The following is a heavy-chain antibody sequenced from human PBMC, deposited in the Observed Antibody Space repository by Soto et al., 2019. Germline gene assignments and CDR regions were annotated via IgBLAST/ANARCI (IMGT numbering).Heavy chain of an antibody. V-gene: IGHV3-48*03. CDR3: VRDVVGAPTFDY. Sequence: EVQLVESGGGLVQPGGSLRLSCAASGFMFSSYEMNWVRQTPGKGLEWVSYIGISGNTIYYADSVKGRFTISRDNAKNSLYLKMNSLRAEDTAVYYCVRDVVGAPTFDYWGQGTLVTVSS. CDR1: GFMFSSYE. J-gene: IGHJ4*02. CDR2: IGISGNTI. D-gene: IGHD1-26*01.